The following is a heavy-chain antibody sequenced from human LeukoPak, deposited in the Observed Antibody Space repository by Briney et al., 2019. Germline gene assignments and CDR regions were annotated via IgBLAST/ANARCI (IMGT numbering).Heavy chain of an antibody. CDR1: GGSFSGYY. CDR2: INHSGST. Sequence: PSETLSLTCAVYGGSFSGYYWSWIRQPPGKGLEWIGEINHSGSTNYNPSLKSRVTISVDTSKNQFSLKLSSVTAADTAVYYCARVDNDSSGYLDYWGQGTLVTVSS. V-gene: IGHV4-34*01. J-gene: IGHJ4*02. D-gene: IGHD3-22*01. CDR3: ARVDNDSSGYLDY.